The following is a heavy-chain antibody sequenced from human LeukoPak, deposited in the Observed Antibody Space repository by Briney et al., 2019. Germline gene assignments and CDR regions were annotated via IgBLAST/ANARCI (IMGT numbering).Heavy chain of an antibody. CDR2: IYPGDSDT. V-gene: IGHV5-51*01. CDR1: GYSFTSYW. CDR3: ARRPGYYYGSGSYYKTYYFDY. D-gene: IGHD3-10*01. J-gene: IGHJ4*02. Sequence: GESLKISCKGSGYSFTSYWIGWVRQMPGKGLEWMGIIYPGDSDTRYGPSFQGQVTISADKSISTAYLQWSSLKASDTAMYYCARRPGYYYGSGSYYKTYYFDYWGQGTLVTVSS.